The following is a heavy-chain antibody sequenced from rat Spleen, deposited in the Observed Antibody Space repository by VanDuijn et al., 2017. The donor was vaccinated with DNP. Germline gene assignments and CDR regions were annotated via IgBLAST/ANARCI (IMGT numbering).Heavy chain of an antibody. CDR2: ISYDGGST. V-gene: IGHV5-20*01. CDR1: GFTFSDYY. J-gene: IGHJ3*01. Sequence: EVQLVESGGGLVQPGRSLKLSCAASGFTFSDYYMAWVRQAPTKGLEWVAYISYDGGSTYYGDSVKGRFTISRDNAKNTQYLQMNSLRSEDTATYYCARDWDPGRGQGTLVTVSS. CDR3: ARDWDPG. D-gene: IGHD1-4*01.